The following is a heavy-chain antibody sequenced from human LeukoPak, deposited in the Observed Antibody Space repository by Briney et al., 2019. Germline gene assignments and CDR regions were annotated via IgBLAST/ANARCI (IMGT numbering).Heavy chain of an antibody. CDR2: IYSGGST. CDR1: GFTVSSNY. CDR3: ARDPPASPGIAVAGTDY. J-gene: IGHJ4*02. D-gene: IGHD6-19*01. Sequence: GGSLRLSCAASGFTVSSNYMSWVRQAPGKGLEWVSVIYSGGSTYYADSVKGRFTISRDNSKNTLYLQMNSLRAEDTAVYYCARDPPASPGIAVAGTDYWGQGTLVTVSS. V-gene: IGHV3-53*01.